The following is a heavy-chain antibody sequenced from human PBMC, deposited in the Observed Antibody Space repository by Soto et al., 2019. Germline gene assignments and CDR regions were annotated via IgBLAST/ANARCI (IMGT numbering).Heavy chain of an antibody. J-gene: IGHJ4*02. V-gene: IGHV1-69*01. CDR3: ARGGELSGWMPFDS. CDR1: GGTFNTYG. Sequence: QVHLVQSGAEVKKPGSSVKVSCRASGGTFNTYGFNWVRQAPGQGLEWMGGIIPLFGTTTYAQNFQGRVTITADQSTTTAYMEMSGLTYEDTAVYFLARGGELSGWMPFDSWGQGTLVTVSS. CDR2: IIPLFGTT. D-gene: IGHD3-10*01.